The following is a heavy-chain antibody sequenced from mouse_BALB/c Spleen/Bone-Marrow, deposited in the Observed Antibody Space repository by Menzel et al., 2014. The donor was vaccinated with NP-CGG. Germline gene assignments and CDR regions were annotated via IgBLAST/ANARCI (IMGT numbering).Heavy chain of an antibody. CDR3: GRGDY. CDR2: ISSGSSSI. CDR1: GFTFSRFG. Sequence: EVQRVESGGGLVQPGGSRKLSCAASGFTFSRFGMHWVRQAPEKGLEWAAFISSGSSSIYYTDTVKGRFTISRDNPKNTLFLQMTSLRSEDTAMYYCGRGDYWGQGTTLTVSS. J-gene: IGHJ2*01. V-gene: IGHV5-17*02.